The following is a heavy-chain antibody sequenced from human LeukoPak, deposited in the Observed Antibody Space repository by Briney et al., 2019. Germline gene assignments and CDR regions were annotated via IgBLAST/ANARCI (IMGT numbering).Heavy chain of an antibody. CDR2: IIPIFGTA. CDR1: GGTFSSYA. J-gene: IGHJ4*02. Sequence: SVKVSCKASGGTFSSYAISGVRQAPGQGLEWMGGIIPIFGTANYAQKFQGRVTITADESTSTAYMELSSLRSEDTAVYYCARGIAVAGSYYFDYWGQGTLVTVSS. V-gene: IGHV1-69*01. CDR3: ARGIAVAGSYYFDY. D-gene: IGHD6-19*01.